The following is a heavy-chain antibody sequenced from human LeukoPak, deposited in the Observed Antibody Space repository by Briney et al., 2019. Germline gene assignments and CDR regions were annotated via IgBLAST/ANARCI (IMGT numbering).Heavy chain of an antibody. J-gene: IGHJ5*02. V-gene: IGHV1-3*01. Sequence: ASVKVSCKASGYTFTSYAMHWVRQAPGQRLEWMGWINAGNGNTKYSQKFQGRVTITRDTSASTAYMELSSLRSEDTAAYYCARDGEDSSGWYTWFDPWGQGTLVTVSS. CDR3: ARDGEDSSGWYTWFDP. CDR2: INAGNGNT. CDR1: GYTFTSYA. D-gene: IGHD6-19*01.